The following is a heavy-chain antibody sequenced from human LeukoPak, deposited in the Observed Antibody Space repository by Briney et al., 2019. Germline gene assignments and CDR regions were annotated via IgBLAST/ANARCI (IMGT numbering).Heavy chain of an antibody. V-gene: IGHV4-34*01. CDR2: INHSGST. Sequence: SETLSLTCAVYGGSFSGYYWSWIRQPPGKGLEWIGEINHSGSTNYNPSLKSRVTISVDTSKNQFSLKLSSVTAADTAVYYCAKQDIVVVPAARENYYYMDVWGKGNTVTVSS. D-gene: IGHD2-2*01. J-gene: IGHJ6*03. CDR3: AKQDIVVVPAARENYYYMDV. CDR1: GGSFSGYY.